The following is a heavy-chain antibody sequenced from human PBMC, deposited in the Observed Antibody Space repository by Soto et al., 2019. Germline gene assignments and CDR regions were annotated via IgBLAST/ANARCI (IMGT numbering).Heavy chain of an antibody. V-gene: IGHV1-18*01. Sequence: QVKLVQSGAEVKKPGASVEVSCKASGYSFTTYSITWVRQAPGQGLEWMGGISTYSGKTYYAQNFRGRVTMTTDTSTSTAYIDLRSLTSDDTAVYYCARRYGDPSSSTGFDYWGQGTLVSVSS. CDR3: ARRYGDPSSSTGFDY. CDR2: ISTYSGKT. CDR1: GYSFTTYS. J-gene: IGHJ4*02. D-gene: IGHD4-17*01.